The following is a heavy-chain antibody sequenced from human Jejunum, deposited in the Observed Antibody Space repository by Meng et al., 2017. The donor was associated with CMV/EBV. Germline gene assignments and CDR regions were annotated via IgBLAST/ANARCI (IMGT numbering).Heavy chain of an antibody. Sequence: TFSNYEMIWVRQTPGKGLEWMAYITASAVSIYYADSVKGRFTIARDNANNSLYLQMSSLRAEDTAVYYCARDLYRYGTIGLSAMDVWGQGTTVTVSS. CDR1: TFSNYE. CDR2: ITASAVSI. D-gene: IGHD5-18*01. V-gene: IGHV3-48*03. J-gene: IGHJ6*02. CDR3: ARDLYRYGTIGLSAMDV.